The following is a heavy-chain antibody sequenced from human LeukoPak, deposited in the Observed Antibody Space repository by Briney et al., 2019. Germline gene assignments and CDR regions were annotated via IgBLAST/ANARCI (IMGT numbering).Heavy chain of an antibody. CDR2: IIPIFGST. Sequence: ASVKVSCKASGGTFSSYAISWVRQAPGQGLEGVGGIIPIFGSTNYAQKFQGRVTITADKSTSTAYMELSSLRSEDTAVYYCATISLHGGYYMDVWGKGTTVTISS. D-gene: IGHD2-15*01. CDR3: ATISLHGGYYMDV. V-gene: IGHV1-69*06. J-gene: IGHJ6*03. CDR1: GGTFSSYA.